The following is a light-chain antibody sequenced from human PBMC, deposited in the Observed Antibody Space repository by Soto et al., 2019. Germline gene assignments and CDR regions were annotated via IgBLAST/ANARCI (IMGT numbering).Light chain of an antibody. J-gene: IGLJ1*01. Sequence: HSVLTQPASVCGAPGQRFTISCTGSISNIGADYDVHWYQQLPGTAPKLLIYGNSNRPSGVPDRFSGSKYGTSASLAITGLQAEDEDDYYCQSYDSSLSGYYVFGTGTKVTVL. V-gene: IGLV1-40*01. CDR1: ISNIGADYD. CDR2: GNS. CDR3: QSYDSSLSGYYV.